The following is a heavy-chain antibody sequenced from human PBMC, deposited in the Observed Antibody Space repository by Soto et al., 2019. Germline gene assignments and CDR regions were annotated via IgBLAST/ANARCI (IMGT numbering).Heavy chain of an antibody. V-gene: IGHV3-73*01. CDR2: IRSKANSYAT. Sequence: GGSLRLSCAASGFTFSGSAMHWVRQASGKGLEWVGRIRSKANSYATAYAASVKGRFTISRDDSKNTAYLQMNSLKTEDTAVYYCTSLNIGDYDYYYYYMDVWGKGTTVTVSS. J-gene: IGHJ6*03. D-gene: IGHD4-17*01. CDR1: GFTFSGSA. CDR3: TSLNIGDYDYYYYYMDV.